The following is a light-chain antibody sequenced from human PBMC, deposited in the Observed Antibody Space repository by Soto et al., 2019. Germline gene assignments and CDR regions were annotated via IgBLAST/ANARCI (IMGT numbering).Light chain of an antibody. V-gene: IGKV3-20*01. Sequence: EIVLTQSPGTLSLSPGERATLSCRASKSVSSSYLAWYQQKPGQAPRLLIYGASSRATGIPDRFSGSGSGTDFTLTSSRLEPEDFALYYCQQYGSSPLMYTFGQGTKLEIK. CDR1: KSVSSSY. CDR2: GAS. J-gene: IGKJ2*01. CDR3: QQYGSSPLMYT.